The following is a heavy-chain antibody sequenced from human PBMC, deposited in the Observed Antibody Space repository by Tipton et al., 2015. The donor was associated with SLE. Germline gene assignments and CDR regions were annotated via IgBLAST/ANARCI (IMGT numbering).Heavy chain of an antibody. CDR3: AIRSVAGLGSVDY. D-gene: IGHD6-19*01. V-gene: IGHV3-23*03. Sequence: SLRLSCAASGFIFSSYALGWVRQAPGKGLEWVSVIYTGGDTYYADSVKGRLTISRDNSKNTVYLQMNSLRPEDTAVYYCAIRSVAGLGSVDYWGQGTLVTVSS. J-gene: IGHJ4*02. CDR2: IYTGGDT. CDR1: GFIFSSYA.